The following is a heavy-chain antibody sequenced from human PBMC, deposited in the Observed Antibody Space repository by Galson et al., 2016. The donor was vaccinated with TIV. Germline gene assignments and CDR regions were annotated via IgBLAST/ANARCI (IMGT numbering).Heavy chain of an antibody. CDR2: INPNSGGT. V-gene: IGHV1-2*02. D-gene: IGHD3-22*01. CDR3: ARDDGSTSGSDC. Sequence: SVKVSCKASGYTFTDYYIHWVRQAPGQGLEWMGWINPNSGGTIYAQKFQGRVTMTRDTSITTAYLDLSRLRSADTAVYHCARDDGSTSGSDCWGQGSLVTVSS. CDR1: GYTFTDYY. J-gene: IGHJ4*02.